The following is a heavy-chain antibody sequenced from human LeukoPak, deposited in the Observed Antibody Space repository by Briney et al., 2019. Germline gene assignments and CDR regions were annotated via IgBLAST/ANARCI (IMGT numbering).Heavy chain of an antibody. D-gene: IGHD3-22*01. V-gene: IGHV3-23*01. CDR3: AKDHYDSSSYVGGDYFDY. CDR1: GFTFSSYS. CDR2: ISGSGGST. Sequence: GSLRLSCAASGFTFSSYSMNWVRQAPGKGLEWVSAISGSGGSTYYADFVKGRFTISRDNSKNTLYLQMNSLRAEDTAVYYCAKDHYDSSSYVGGDYFDYWGQGTLVTVSS. J-gene: IGHJ4*02.